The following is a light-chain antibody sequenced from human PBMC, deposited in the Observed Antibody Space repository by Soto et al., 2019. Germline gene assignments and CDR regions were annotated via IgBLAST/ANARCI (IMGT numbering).Light chain of an antibody. CDR2: DNS. V-gene: IGLV1-40*01. CDR3: QSYDSSLSAYV. Sequence: QSVLTQPPSVSGAPGQRVTISCTGSSSNIGAGYDVHWYQQIPGTAPKLLIYDNSNRPSGVPDRFSGSKSGTSSSLAITGLQADDEADYYCQSYDSSLSAYVFGTGTKLTVL. J-gene: IGLJ1*01. CDR1: SSNIGAGYD.